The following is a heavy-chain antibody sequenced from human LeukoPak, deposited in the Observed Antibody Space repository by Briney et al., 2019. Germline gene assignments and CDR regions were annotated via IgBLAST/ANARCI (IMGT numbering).Heavy chain of an antibody. CDR2: ISSSSSYI. Sequence: GGSLRLSCAASGFTFSSYSMNWVRQAPGKGLEWVSSISSSSSYIYYADSVKGRFTISRDNAKNSLYLQMNSLRAEDTAVYYCASIYMTMVVTPDYSDYWGQGTLVTVSS. D-gene: IGHD4-23*01. CDR3: ASIYMTMVVTPDYSDY. V-gene: IGHV3-21*01. CDR1: GFTFSSYS. J-gene: IGHJ4*02.